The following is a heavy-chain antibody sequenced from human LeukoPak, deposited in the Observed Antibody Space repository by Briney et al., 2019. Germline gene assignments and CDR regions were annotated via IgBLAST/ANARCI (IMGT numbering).Heavy chain of an antibody. D-gene: IGHD1-26*01. J-gene: IGHJ2*01. CDR1: GFTFSTYA. CDR2: LSGSGATT. V-gene: IGHV3-23*01. Sequence: GGSLRLSCAAPGFTFSTYASNWVRQAPGKGLEWVSALSGSGATTYYADSVKGRFTISRDNSKNTLYLQMNSLRAEDTAVYYCAKGNWGERLDWYFDLWGRGTLVTVSS. CDR3: AKGNWGERLDWYFDL.